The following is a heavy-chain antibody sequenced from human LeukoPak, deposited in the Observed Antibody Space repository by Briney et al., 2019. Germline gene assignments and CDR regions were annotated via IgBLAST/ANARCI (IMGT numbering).Heavy chain of an antibody. CDR3: ARDESYYDSSGYSSISY. V-gene: IGHV3-7*01. J-gene: IGHJ4*02. Sequence: GGSLRLSCAASGFTFSSYWMSWVRQAPGKGLEWVANIKQDGSEKYYVDSVKGRFTISRDNAKNSLYLQMNSLRAEDTAVYYCARDESYYDSSGYSSISYWGQGTLVTVSP. D-gene: IGHD3-22*01. CDR2: IKQDGSEK. CDR1: GFTFSSYW.